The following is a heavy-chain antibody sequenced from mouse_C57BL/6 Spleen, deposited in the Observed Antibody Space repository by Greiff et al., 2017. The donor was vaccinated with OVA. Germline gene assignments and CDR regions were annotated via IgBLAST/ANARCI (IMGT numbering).Heavy chain of an antibody. CDR2: FYPGSGSI. D-gene: IGHD2-4*01. CDR3: ARHEERVDYDENYFDY. CDR1: GYTFTEYT. Sequence: QVQLQQSGAELVKPGASVKLSCKASGYTFTEYTIHWVKQRSGQGLEWIGWFYPGSGSIKYNEKFKDKATLTADKSSSTVYMELSRLTSEDSAVYFCARHEERVDYDENYFDYWGQGTTLTVSS. V-gene: IGHV1-62-2*01. J-gene: IGHJ2*01.